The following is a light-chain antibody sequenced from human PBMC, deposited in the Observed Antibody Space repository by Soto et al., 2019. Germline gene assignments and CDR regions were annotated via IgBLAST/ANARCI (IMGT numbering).Light chain of an antibody. J-gene: IGLJ2*01. CDR1: SXDVGSYNL. CDR2: EGS. Sequence: QSALTQPASVSGSPGQSITISCTGTSXDVGSYNLVSWYQQHPGKAPKLMIYEGSKRPSGVSNRFSGSKSGNTASLTISGLQAEDEADYYCCSYAGSRGLVFGGGTKVTVL. CDR3: CSYAGSRGLV. V-gene: IGLV2-23*01.